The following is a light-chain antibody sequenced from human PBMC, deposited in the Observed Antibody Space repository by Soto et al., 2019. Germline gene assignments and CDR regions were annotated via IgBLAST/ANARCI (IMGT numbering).Light chain of an antibody. J-gene: IGLJ1*01. CDR2: EVT. Sequence: QSALTQPASVSGSPGQSITISCTGTSSDVGGYNYVSWYQQHPGKAPNLMIYEVTNRPSGVSNRFSGSKSGNTASLTISGLQAEDEADYYCSSYTRSSTYVFGTGTKVTVL. CDR1: SSDVGGYNY. CDR3: SSYTRSSTYV. V-gene: IGLV2-14*01.